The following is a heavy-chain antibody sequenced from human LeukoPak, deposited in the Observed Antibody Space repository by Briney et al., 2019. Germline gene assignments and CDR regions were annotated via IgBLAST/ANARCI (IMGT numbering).Heavy chain of an antibody. V-gene: IGHV1-18*01. CDR3: ARAVITMVRGALPPSY. J-gene: IGHJ4*02. CDR2: ISAYNGNT. Sequence: AASVKVSCKASGYTFTSYGISWVRQAPGQGLEWMGRISAYNGNTNYAQKLQGRVTMTTDTSTSTAYMELRSLRSDDTAVYYCARAVITMVRGALPPSYWGQGTLVTVSS. D-gene: IGHD3-10*01. CDR1: GYTFTSYG.